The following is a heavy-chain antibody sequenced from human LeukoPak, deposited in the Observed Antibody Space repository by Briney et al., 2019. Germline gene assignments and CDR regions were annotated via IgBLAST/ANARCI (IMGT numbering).Heavy chain of an antibody. Sequence: GASVKVSCKASGYTFTTHPIHWVRQAPGQRLEWIGWTNAASGNTEYSRVFQGRVTITRDTSASIAYMEMSSLRSEDMAVCYCVRGNPGWTLDLWGQGTLVTVSS. J-gene: IGHJ5*02. CDR2: TNAASGNT. D-gene: IGHD6-19*01. CDR1: GYTFTTHP. V-gene: IGHV1-3*02. CDR3: VRGNPGWTLDL.